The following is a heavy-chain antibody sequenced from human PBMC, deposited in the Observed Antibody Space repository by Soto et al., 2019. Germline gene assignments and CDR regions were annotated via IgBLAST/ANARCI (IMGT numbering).Heavy chain of an antibody. V-gene: IGHV3-33*01. D-gene: IGHD1-1*01. J-gene: IGHJ6*02. CDR1: GFIFNRYG. CDR2: IWHDGSKK. CDR3: GGDADGNDGKGGGMDV. Sequence: QAQLVESGGDVVQPGTSLRLSCAVSGFIFNRYGMHWVRQAPGKGLEWVAVIWHDGSKKLYADSVRGRFTISRDDSQNHLFLQMNSLGVDDPAVYFCGGDADGNDGKGGGMDVWGQGTTVTASS.